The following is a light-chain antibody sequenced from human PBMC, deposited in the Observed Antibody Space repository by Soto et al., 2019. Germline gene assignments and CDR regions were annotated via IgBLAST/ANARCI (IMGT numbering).Light chain of an antibody. CDR1: QSVSSSY. J-gene: IGKJ4*01. CDR3: QQYGSSLT. CDR2: GAS. V-gene: IGKV3-20*01. Sequence: EIVLTQSPGTLSLSPGERATLSCRASQSVSSSYLAWYQQKPGQAPRLLIYGASSRATGIPDRFSGSGSGTDSTLTISRLEPEDFAVYYCQQYGSSLTLGGGTKVDIK.